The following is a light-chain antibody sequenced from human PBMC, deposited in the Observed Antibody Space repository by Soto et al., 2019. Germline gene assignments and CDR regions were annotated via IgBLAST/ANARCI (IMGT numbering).Light chain of an antibody. CDR1: QTISGTS. CDR2: GAS. J-gene: IGKJ4*01. V-gene: IGKV3-20*01. Sequence: EIVLAQSPGIVSLSPGERATLSCRASQTISGTSLAWYQQKPGQAPRLLIYGASSGATGIPDRFTGSGSATDFTLTISRLEPEDFGIYYCHQYGTSPLTFGGGTKVDIK. CDR3: HQYGTSPLT.